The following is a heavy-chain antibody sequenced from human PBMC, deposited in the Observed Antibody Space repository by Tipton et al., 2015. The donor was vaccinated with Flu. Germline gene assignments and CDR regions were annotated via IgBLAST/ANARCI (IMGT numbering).Heavy chain of an antibody. J-gene: IGHJ4*02. V-gene: IGHV3-11*04. Sequence: LSLTCAASGFTVSSNYMSWIRQAPGKGLEWVSYISSSGSTIYYADSVKGRFTISRDNAKNSLYLQMNSLRAEDTAVYYCARAGLHSYGYKLGYFDYWGQGTLVAVSS. CDR1: GFTVSSNY. CDR2: ISSSGSTI. CDR3: ARAGLHSYGYKLGYFDY. D-gene: IGHD5-18*01.